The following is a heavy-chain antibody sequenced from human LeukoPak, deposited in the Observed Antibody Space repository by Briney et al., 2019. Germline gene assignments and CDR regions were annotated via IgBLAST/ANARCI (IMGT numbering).Heavy chain of an antibody. D-gene: IGHD3-22*01. CDR2: INSDGSST. Sequence: GGSLRLSCAASGFTFSSYWMHWVRQAPGKRLVWVSRINSDGSSTFYADSVKGRFTTSRDNAENTVYLQMNSLRAEDTAVYYCARESYYYDSSAVDYWGQGTLVTVSS. CDR1: GFTFSSYW. CDR3: ARESYYYDSSAVDY. J-gene: IGHJ4*02. V-gene: IGHV3-74*01.